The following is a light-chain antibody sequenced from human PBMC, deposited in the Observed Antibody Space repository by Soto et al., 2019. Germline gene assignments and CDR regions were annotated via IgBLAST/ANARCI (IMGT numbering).Light chain of an antibody. Sequence: QSVLTQPASVSGSPGQSITISCTGTISDVGGYNYVSWYQQHPGKGPKLMIYEVSHRPSGISNRFSGSKSGNTASLTISGLQAEDEADYYCSSYTSSSTVVFGGGTKLTVL. CDR2: EVS. CDR1: ISDVGGYNY. J-gene: IGLJ2*01. CDR3: SSYTSSSTVV. V-gene: IGLV2-14*01.